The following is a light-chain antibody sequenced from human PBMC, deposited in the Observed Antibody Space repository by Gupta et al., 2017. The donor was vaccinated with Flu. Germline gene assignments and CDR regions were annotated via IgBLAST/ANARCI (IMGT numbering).Light chain of an antibody. CDR2: AAS. V-gene: IGKV1-27*01. CDR3: QKYNNAPNT. J-gene: IGKJ2*01. Sequence: QQKPGQVPKLLIYAASTLQSGVPSRFIGSGSGTDFTPTISSLQPEDVATYYCQKYNNAPNTFAQGTKLEIK.